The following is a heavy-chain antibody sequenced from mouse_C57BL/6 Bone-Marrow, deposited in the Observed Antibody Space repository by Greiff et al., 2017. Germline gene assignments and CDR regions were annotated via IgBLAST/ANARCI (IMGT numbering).Heavy chain of an antibody. CDR2: IYPGDGDT. V-gene: IGHV1-82*01. D-gene: IGHD2-4*01. CDR1: GYAFSSSW. J-gene: IGHJ4*01. Sequence: VQLQQSGPELVKPGASVKISCKASGYAFSSSWMNWVKQRPGKGLEWIGRIYPGDGDTNYNGKFKGKATLTADKSSSTAYMQLSSLTSEDSAVYFCARSPYYDYDALYAMDYWGQGTSVTVSS. CDR3: ARSPYYDYDALYAMDY.